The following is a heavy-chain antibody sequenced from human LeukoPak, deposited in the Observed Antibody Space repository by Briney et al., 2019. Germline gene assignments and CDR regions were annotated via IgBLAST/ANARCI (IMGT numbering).Heavy chain of an antibody. J-gene: IGHJ4*02. CDR2: INHSGST. CDR3: ARGKEQLYGTFEY. V-gene: IGHV4-34*01. CDR1: GGSFSGYY. D-gene: IGHD6-6*01. Sequence: PSETLSLTCAVYGGSFSGYYWSWIRQPPGKGLEWIGEINHSGSTNYNPSLKSRVTISVDTSKNQFSLKLSSVTAADTAVYYCARGKEQLYGTFEYWGQGTLVTVSS.